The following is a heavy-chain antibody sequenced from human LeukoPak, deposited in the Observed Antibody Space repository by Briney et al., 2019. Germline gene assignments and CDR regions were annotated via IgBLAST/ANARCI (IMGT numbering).Heavy chain of an antibody. D-gene: IGHD3-22*01. CDR3: ARTIYYYDSSGYFDY. CDR1: GGTFSSYA. J-gene: IGHJ4*02. Sequence: SVKVSCKASGGTFSSYAISWVRQAPGQGLAWMGGIIPIFGTANYAQKFQGRVTITTDESTSTAYMEPSSLRSEDTAVYYCARTIYYYDSSGYFDYWGQGTLVTVSS. V-gene: IGHV1-69*05. CDR2: IIPIFGTA.